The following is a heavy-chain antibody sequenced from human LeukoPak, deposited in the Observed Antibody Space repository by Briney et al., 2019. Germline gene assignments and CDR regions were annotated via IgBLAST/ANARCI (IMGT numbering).Heavy chain of an antibody. V-gene: IGHV3-21*04. CDR1: GFTFSSYS. CDR3: GRDSRWAQPDY. Sequence: GGSLRLSCAASGFTFSSYSMNWVRQAPGTGLEWVSSITSNTNYIYYADSVKGRFTVSRDNSKKMVYLQINSLTAEDTAIYYCGRDSRWAQPDYWGQGTLVTVSS. D-gene: IGHD5-24*01. CDR2: ITSNTNYI. J-gene: IGHJ4*02.